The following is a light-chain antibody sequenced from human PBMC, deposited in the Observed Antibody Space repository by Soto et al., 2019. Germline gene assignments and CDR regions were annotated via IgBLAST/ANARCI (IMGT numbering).Light chain of an antibody. V-gene: IGKV1-5*01. CDR2: DAS. CDR3: QQDYRSSTT. Sequence: DIQITHSPCTLSASFGYRFTITCRASQSLNNYLAWYQQKPGKAPKLLIYDASTLERGVPSRFSGTGSGTEFTLTISSLQPDDFATYYCQQDYRSSTTFGQGTRLEI. CDR1: QSLNNY. J-gene: IGKJ5*01.